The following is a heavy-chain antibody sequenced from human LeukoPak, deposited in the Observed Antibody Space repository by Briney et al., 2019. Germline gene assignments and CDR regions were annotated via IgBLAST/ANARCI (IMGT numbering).Heavy chain of an antibody. Sequence: GASVKVSCKASGGTFSSYAISWVRQAPGQGLEWMGGIIPIFGTANYAQKFQGRVTITTDESTSTAYMELSSLRSEDMAVYYCARDLDGGSYGAFNFWGQGTLVTVSS. CDR3: ARDLDGGSYGAFNF. CDR2: IIPIFGTA. J-gene: IGHJ4*02. D-gene: IGHD2-15*01. V-gene: IGHV1-69*05. CDR1: GGTFSSYA.